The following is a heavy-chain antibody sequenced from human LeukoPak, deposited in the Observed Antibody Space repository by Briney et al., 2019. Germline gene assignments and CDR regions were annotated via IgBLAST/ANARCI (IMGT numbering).Heavy chain of an antibody. CDR3: ARVKRDSEVGWLRLEGDYYYYYYMDV. V-gene: IGHV4-59*01. CDR2: IYYSGST. Sequence: SETLSLTCIVSGGSISSYYWSWIRQPPGKGLEWIGYIYYSGSTNYNPSLKSRVTISVDTSKNQFSLKLSSVTAADTAVYYCARVKRDSEVGWLRLEGDYYYYYYMDVWGKGTTVTISS. J-gene: IGHJ6*03. D-gene: IGHD5-12*01. CDR1: GGSISSYY.